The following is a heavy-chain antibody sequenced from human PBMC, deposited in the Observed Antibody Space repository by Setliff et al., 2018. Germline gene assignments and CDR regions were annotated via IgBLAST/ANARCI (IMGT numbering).Heavy chain of an antibody. Sequence: GGSLRLSCAVSGFTFSTYSMNWVRQAPGKGLEWVSYISSSSSTIYSADSVKGRFTISRDNAKNSLYLQMNSLGAENTAVYYCARDNGRLPTEKSPNYFYCMDVWGEGTTVTVSS. V-gene: IGHV3-48*04. CDR3: ARDNGRLPTEKSPNYFYCMDV. D-gene: IGHD2-21*01. J-gene: IGHJ6*04. CDR2: ISSSSSTI. CDR1: GFTFSTYS.